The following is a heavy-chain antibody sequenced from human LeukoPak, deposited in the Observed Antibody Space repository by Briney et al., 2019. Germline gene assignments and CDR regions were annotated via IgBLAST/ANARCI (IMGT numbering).Heavy chain of an antibody. CDR3: ARESGEYGEYYYYYYMDV. Sequence: ASVKVSCKASGYTFTSYAMNWVRQAPGQGLEWMGWINPNSGGTNYAQKFQGRVTMTRDTSISTAYMELSRLRSDDTAVYYCARESGEYGEYYYYYYMDVWGKGTTVTVSS. D-gene: IGHD3-10*01. J-gene: IGHJ6*03. CDR1: GYTFTSYA. CDR2: INPNSGGT. V-gene: IGHV1-2*02.